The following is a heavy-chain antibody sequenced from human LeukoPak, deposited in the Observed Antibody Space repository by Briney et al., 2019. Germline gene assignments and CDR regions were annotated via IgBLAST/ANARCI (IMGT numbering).Heavy chain of an antibody. CDR3: ARGERLGPDI. J-gene: IGHJ3*02. D-gene: IGHD3-16*01. V-gene: IGHV4-61*08. CDR2: IHHSGST. CDR1: GGSISSGDYY. Sequence: PSQTLSLTCTVSGGSISSGDYYWSWIRQPPGKGLEWIEYIHHSGSTNYNPSLNSRVTISVDTSKNQFSLKLSSVTAADTAVYYCARGERLGPDIWGQGTMVTVSS.